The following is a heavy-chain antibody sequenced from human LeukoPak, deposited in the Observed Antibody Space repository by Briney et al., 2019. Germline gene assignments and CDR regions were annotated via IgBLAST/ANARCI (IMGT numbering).Heavy chain of an antibody. D-gene: IGHD5-18*01. CDR2: IRSKGYGGTT. CDR3: TREGTDTAMVRYPDY. J-gene: IGHJ4*02. Sequence: GGSLRLSCTASGFTFGDYSMSWFRQAPGKGLEWVGFIRSKGYGGTTEYAASVKGRFTISRDDSKSIAYLQMNSLKTEDTAVYYCTREGTDTAMVRYPDYWGQGTLVTVSS. V-gene: IGHV3-49*03. CDR1: GFTFGDYS.